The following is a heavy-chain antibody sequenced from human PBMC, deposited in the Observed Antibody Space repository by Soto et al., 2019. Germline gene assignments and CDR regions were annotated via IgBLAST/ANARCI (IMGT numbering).Heavy chain of an antibody. CDR2: ISWNSGSI. CDR3: ARDKGYLDI. Sequence: SGGSLRLSWAASGFTCDDYAMRWVRQAPGKGLEWVSGISWNSGSIGYADSVKGRFTISRDNAKNSLYLQMNSLRAEDTAVYYCARDKGYLDIWGQGALVTVSS. CDR1: GFTCDDYA. J-gene: IGHJ4*02. V-gene: IGHV3-9*01. D-gene: IGHD2-2*01.